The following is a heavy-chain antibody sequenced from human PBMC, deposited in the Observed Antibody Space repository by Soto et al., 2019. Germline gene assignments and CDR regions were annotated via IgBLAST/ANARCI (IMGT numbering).Heavy chain of an antibody. CDR3: AKRSGWSISY. CDR1: GFTFSDYY. CDR2: ISGSGGST. V-gene: IGHV3-23*01. D-gene: IGHD6-19*01. Sequence: VGSLRLSCAASGFTFSDYYMSWIRQAPGKGLEWVSAISGSGGSTYYADSVKGRFTISRDNSKNTLYLQMNSLRAEDTAVYYCAKRSGWSISYWGQGTLVTVSS. J-gene: IGHJ4*02.